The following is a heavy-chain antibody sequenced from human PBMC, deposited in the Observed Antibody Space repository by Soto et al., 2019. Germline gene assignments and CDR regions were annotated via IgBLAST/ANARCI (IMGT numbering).Heavy chain of an antibody. CDR3: ARDDDDYTFDY. CDR2: ISGSGGTT. D-gene: IGHD4-4*01. V-gene: IGHV3-23*01. J-gene: IGHJ4*02. Sequence: GGSLRLSCAASGFTFSSYAMSWVRQAPGKGLEWVSAISGSGGTTYYADSVKGRFTISRDNSKNTLDLQMNSLRAEDTAVYYCARDDDDYTFDYWGQGTLVTVSS. CDR1: GFTFSSYA.